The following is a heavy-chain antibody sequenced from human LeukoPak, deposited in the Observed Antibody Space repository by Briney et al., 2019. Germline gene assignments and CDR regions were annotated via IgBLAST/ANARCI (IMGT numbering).Heavy chain of an antibody. J-gene: IGHJ4*02. V-gene: IGHV4-31*03. CDR2: IYYSGST. CDR1: GGSISSGGYY. D-gene: IGHD6-13*01. CDR3: ARSVPRYSSSWRPDY. Sequence: RPSETLSLTCTVSGGSISSGGYYWSWIRQHPGKGLEWIGYIYYSGSTYYNPSLKSRVTISVDTSKNQFSLKLSSATAADTAVYYCARSVPRYSSSWRPDYWGQGTLVTVSS.